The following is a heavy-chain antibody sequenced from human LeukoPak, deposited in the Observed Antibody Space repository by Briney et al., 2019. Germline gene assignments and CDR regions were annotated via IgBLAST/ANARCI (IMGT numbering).Heavy chain of an antibody. J-gene: IGHJ4*02. V-gene: IGHV3-48*01. CDR2: ITGDSNTI. Sequence: GGSLRLSCAASGFAFSSYAMNWVRQAPEKGLEWVSFITGDSNTIYYADSMKGRFTVSRDSAENSLYLQMNSLSAEDTAVYYCARDRMGGSFDYWGQGTLVTVSS. CDR3: ARDRMGGSFDY. CDR1: GFAFSSYA. D-gene: IGHD2-15*01.